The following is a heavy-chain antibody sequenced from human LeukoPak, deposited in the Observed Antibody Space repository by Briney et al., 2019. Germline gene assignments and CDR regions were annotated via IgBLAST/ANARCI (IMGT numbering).Heavy chain of an antibody. D-gene: IGHD4-17*01. CDR2: IIPILGIA. Sequence: GASVKVSCKASGGTFSSYAISWVRQAPGQGLEWMGRIIPILGIANYAQKFQGRVTITADKSTSTAYMELSSLRSEDTAVYYCARPTTVINHYGMDVWGQGTTVTVSS. J-gene: IGHJ6*02. V-gene: IGHV1-69*04. CDR1: GGTFSSYA. CDR3: ARPTTVINHYGMDV.